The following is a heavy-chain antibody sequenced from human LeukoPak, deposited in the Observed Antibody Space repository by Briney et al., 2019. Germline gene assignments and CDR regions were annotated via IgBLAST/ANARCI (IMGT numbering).Heavy chain of an antibody. CDR1: GFTFSAYG. V-gene: IGHV3-30*02. CDR2: IRDDGINK. D-gene: IGHD1-7*01. Sequence: GGSLRLSCAASGFTFSAYGVHWVRQAPGKGLEWVAFIRDDGINKYYLDSVKGRFTISRDNSKNILYLQMNSLRVEDTAMYYCAKEDWNYNYKYLYYMDVWGRGTTVTVSS. J-gene: IGHJ6*03. CDR3: AKEDWNYNYKYLYYMDV.